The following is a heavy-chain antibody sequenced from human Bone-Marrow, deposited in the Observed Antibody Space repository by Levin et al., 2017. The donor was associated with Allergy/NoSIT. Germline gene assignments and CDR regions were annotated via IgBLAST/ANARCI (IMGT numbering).Heavy chain of an antibody. CDR2: ISSSSSYI. D-gene: IGHD3-3*01. Sequence: ETLSLTCAASGFTFSSYSMNWVRQAPGKGLEWVSSISSSSSYIYYADSVKGRFTISRDNAKNSLYLQMNSLRAEDTAVYYCARDKYYDFWSGYYRGDYYYYGMDVWGQGTTVTVSS. J-gene: IGHJ6*02. CDR1: GFTFSSYS. CDR3: ARDKYYDFWSGYYRGDYYYYGMDV. V-gene: IGHV3-21*01.